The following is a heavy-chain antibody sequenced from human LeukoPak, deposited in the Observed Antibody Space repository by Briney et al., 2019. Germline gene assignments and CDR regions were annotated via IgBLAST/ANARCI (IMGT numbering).Heavy chain of an antibody. D-gene: IGHD2-15*01. CDR3: ARQVVAARRTHDY. V-gene: IGHV4-39*01. CDR2: IYYSGST. Sequence: PSETLSLTCTVSGGSISSSSYYWGWIRQPPGKGLEWIGSIYYSGSTYYNPSLKSRVTISVDTSKNQFSLKLSSVTAADTAVYYCARQVVAARRTHDYWGLGTLVTVSS. CDR1: GGSISSSSYY. J-gene: IGHJ4*02.